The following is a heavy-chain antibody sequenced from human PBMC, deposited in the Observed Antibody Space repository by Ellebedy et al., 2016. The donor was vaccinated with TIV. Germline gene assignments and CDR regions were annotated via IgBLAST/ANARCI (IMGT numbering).Heavy chain of an antibody. CDR2: ISSSSSTR. Sequence: PGGSLRLSCAASGFTFSSYSMNWVRQAPGKGLEWVSYISSSSSTRYYADSVKGRFTISRDNAKNSLYLQMNSLRAEDTAVYYCARAVMGPIRGGYFDYWGQGILVTVSS. CDR3: ARAVMGPIRGGYFDY. CDR1: GFTFSSYS. J-gene: IGHJ4*02. V-gene: IGHV3-48*01. D-gene: IGHD5-24*01.